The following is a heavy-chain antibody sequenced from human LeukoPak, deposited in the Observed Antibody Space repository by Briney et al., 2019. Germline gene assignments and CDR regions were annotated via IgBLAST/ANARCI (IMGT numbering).Heavy chain of an antibody. Sequence: GGSLRLSCAASRFTFSSFAMSWVRQAPGKGLESVSIISGGGGRTYFADSVKGRFSISRDNSKNTLYLQMISLKAEDTAVYYCAKGHSDYGTGFDLWGRGTLVTVSS. J-gene: IGHJ4*02. CDR3: AKGHSDYGTGFDL. V-gene: IGHV3-23*01. D-gene: IGHD5-12*01. CDR1: RFTFSSFA. CDR2: ISGGGGRT.